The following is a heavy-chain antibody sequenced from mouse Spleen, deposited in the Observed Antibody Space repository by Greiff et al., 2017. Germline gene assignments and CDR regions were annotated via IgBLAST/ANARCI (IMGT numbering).Heavy chain of an antibody. CDR3: AREWLLLDY. D-gene: IGHD2-3*01. CDR1: GYSITSGYY. Sequence: ESGPGLVKPSQSLSLTCSVTGYSITSGYYWNWIRQFPGNKLEWMGYISYDGSNNYNPSLKNRISITSDTSKNQFFLKLNSVTTEDTATYYCAREWLLLDYWGQGTTLTVSS. CDR2: ISYDGSN. V-gene: IGHV3-6*01. J-gene: IGHJ2*01.